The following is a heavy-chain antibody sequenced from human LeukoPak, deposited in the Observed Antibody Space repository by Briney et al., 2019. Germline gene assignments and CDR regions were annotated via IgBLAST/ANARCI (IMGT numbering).Heavy chain of an antibody. V-gene: IGHV3-66*01. CDR2: IYSGGST. D-gene: IGHD1-26*01. Sequence: GGSLRLSCAASGFTVSSNYMSWVRQAPGKGLEWVSVIYSGGSTYYADSVKGRFTISRDNAKNSLYLQMNSLRAEDTAVYYCARDRRSHIVGATTSDYWGQGTLVTVSS. CDR3: ARDRRSHIVGATTSDY. J-gene: IGHJ4*02. CDR1: GFTVSSNY.